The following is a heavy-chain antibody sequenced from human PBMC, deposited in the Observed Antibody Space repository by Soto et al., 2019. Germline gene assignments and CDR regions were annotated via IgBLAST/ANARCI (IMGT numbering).Heavy chain of an antibody. CDR1: GFTFSSYW. CDR2: IKQDGSEK. Sequence: EVQLVESGGGLVQHGGSLRLSCAASGFTFSSYWMSWVSQAPGKGLEWVANIKQDGSEKYYVDSVKGRFTISRDNAKNSLYLQMNSLRAEDTAVYYFARDPPYPYGDWYYWGQGTLVTVSS. V-gene: IGHV3-7*01. D-gene: IGHD4-17*01. CDR3: ARDPPYPYGDWYY. J-gene: IGHJ4*02.